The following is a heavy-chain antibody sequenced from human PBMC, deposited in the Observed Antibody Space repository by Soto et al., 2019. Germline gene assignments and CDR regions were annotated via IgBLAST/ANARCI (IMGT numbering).Heavy chain of an antibody. Sequence: PSETLSLTCTVSGGSISSGGYYWSWIRQHPGKGLEWIGYIYYSGSTYYNPSLKSRVTISVDTSKNQFSLKLSSVTAADTAVYYCARDPNYDILTGYPQWGQGTLVTVSS. CDR2: IYYSGST. V-gene: IGHV4-31*03. CDR3: ARDPNYDILTGYPQ. J-gene: IGHJ4*02. CDR1: GGSISSGGYY. D-gene: IGHD3-9*01.